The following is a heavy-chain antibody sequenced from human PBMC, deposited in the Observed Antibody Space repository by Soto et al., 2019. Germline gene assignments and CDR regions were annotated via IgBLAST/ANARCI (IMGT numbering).Heavy chain of an antibody. Sequence: GGSLRLSCAASGFTFDDYAMHWVRQAPGKGLEWVSGISWNSGSIGYADSVKGRFTISRDNAKNSLYLQMNSLRAEDTALYYCAKAKQTSYSSGWYPFDYWGQGTLVTV. D-gene: IGHD6-19*01. V-gene: IGHV3-9*01. CDR2: ISWNSGSI. CDR3: AKAKQTSYSSGWYPFDY. CDR1: GFTFDDYA. J-gene: IGHJ4*02.